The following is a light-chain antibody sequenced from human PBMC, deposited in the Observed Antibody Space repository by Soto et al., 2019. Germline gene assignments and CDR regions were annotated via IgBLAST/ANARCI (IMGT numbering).Light chain of an antibody. CDR1: QTISSY. Sequence: DIQMTQSPSSLSASVGDRVTITCRASQTISSYVNWYQQKPGKAPKLLMYAASSLQSGVPSRFSGSGSGTDFTLTISSLQPEDFATYSCKQSHSIPYTFAQGTKLEIK. J-gene: IGKJ2*01. CDR2: AAS. CDR3: KQSHSIPYT. V-gene: IGKV1-39*01.